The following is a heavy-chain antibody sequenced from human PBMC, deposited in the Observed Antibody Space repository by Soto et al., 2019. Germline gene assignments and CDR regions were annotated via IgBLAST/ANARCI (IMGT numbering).Heavy chain of an antibody. CDR2: IYYSGST. CDR3: ARDTHGDYGTRYYYGMDV. CDR1: GGSISSRYYY. J-gene: IGHJ6*02. D-gene: IGHD4-17*01. Sequence: QVQLQESGPGLVKPSQTLSLTCSVSGGSISSRYYYWSWIRQPPGKGLEWIGYIYYSGSTYYNPSLKSRLTISLDTSKNQFSLKLSSVTAADTAVYYYARDTHGDYGTRYYYGMDVWGQGTTVTVSS. V-gene: IGHV4-30-4*01.